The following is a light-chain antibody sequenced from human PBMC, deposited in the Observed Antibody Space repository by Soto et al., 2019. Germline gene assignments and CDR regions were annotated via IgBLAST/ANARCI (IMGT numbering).Light chain of an antibody. CDR2: GAS. Sequence: EIVMKQSPATLSVSPGERATLSCRASQSVSSNLAWYQQKPGQAPRLLIYGASTRATGIPARFSGSGSGTEFTLTISSLQSDDCAVYYCQHYNNWPPWTFGQGTKVEIK. J-gene: IGKJ1*01. CDR3: QHYNNWPPWT. V-gene: IGKV3-15*01. CDR1: QSVSSN.